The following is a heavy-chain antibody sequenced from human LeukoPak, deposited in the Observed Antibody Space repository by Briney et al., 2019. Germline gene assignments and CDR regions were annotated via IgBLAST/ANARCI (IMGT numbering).Heavy chain of an antibody. CDR1: GGSMSSYY. D-gene: IGHD6-19*01. V-gene: IGHV4-59*01. J-gene: IGHJ5*02. CDR3: ARGYSSGWYRGWFDP. Sequence: PSETLSLTCTVAGGSMSSYYWNWIRQPPGKGLEWIGHIHYNGNTNYNPSLTSGVTISVDTSKNQFSLKLSSVTAADTAVYYCARGYSSGWYRGWFDPWGQGTLVIVSS. CDR2: IHYNGNT.